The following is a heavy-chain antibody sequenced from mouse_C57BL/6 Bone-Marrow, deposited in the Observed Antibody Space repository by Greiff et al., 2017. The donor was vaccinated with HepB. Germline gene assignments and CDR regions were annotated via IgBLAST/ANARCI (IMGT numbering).Heavy chain of an antibody. CDR2: INPGSGCT. CDR1: GYAFTNYL. Sequence: QVQLQQSGAELVRPGTSVKVSCKASGYAFTNYLIAWVKQRPGQGLEWIGVINPGSGCTNYNEKFKGKSTLTADKSSSTAYMKLSSLTSEDSSVFFCARDYYGSSPYFDYWGQGTTLTVSS. CDR3: ARDYYGSSPYFDY. V-gene: IGHV1-54*01. J-gene: IGHJ2*01. D-gene: IGHD1-1*01.